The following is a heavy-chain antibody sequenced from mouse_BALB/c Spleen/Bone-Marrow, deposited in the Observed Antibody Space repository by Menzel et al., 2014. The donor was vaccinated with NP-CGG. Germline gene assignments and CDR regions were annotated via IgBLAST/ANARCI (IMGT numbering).Heavy chain of an antibody. CDR2: IDPANGNT. D-gene: IGHD1-1*01. V-gene: IGHV14-3*02. CDR1: GFNIKDTY. CDR3: APDYYGSSSFAY. J-gene: IGHJ3*01. Sequence: EVQLQQSGAELVKPGASVKLSCTASGFNIKDTYMYWVKQRPEQGLEWIGRIDPANGNTKYDPKFQGKATITANTSSNTAYLQLSSLTSENTAVYNCAPDYYGSSSFAYWGQGTLVTVSA.